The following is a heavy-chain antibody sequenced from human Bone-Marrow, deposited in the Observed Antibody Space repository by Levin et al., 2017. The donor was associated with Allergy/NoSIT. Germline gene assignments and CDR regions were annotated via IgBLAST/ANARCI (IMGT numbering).Heavy chain of an antibody. Sequence: PGGSLRLSCAASGFTFSSYAMSWVRQAPGKGLEWVSAISGSGGSTYYADSVKGRFTISRDNSKNTLYLQMNSLRAEDTAVYYCAKHRPQTGHYYYGMDVWGQGTTVTVSS. CDR2: ISGSGGST. D-gene: IGHD1-1*01. CDR1: GFTFSSYA. V-gene: IGHV3-23*01. CDR3: AKHRPQTGHYYYGMDV. J-gene: IGHJ6*02.